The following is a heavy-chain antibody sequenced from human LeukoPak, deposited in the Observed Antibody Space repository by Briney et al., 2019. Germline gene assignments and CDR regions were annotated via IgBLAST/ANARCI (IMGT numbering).Heavy chain of an antibody. CDR3: ASGATKWELPYYFDY. V-gene: IGHV3-23*01. CDR1: GFTFSSYA. Sequence: GGSLRPSCAASGFTFSSYAMSWVRQAPGKGLEWVSAISGSGGSTYYADSVKGRFTISRDNSKNTLYLQMNSLRAEDTAVYYCASGATKWELPYYFDYWGQGTLVTVSS. J-gene: IGHJ4*02. D-gene: IGHD1-26*01. CDR2: ISGSGGST.